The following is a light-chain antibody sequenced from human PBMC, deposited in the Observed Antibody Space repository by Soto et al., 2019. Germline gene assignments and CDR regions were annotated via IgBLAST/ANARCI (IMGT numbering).Light chain of an antibody. CDR3: QQYYSYPHT. CDR2: AAS. V-gene: IGKV1-8*01. Sequence: AIRMTQSPSSFSASTGDRVTITCRASQGISSYLAWYQQKPRKATKLLIYAASTLQSGVPSRFSGSGSGADFIFTISCLQSEDFSTYYCQQYYSYPHTFGQGTKVEIK. J-gene: IGKJ1*01. CDR1: QGISSY.